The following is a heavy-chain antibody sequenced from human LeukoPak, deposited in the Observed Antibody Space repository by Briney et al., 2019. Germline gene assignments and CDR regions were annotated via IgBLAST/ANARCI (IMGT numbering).Heavy chain of an antibody. V-gene: IGHV1-8*01. CDR2: MNPNSGNT. CDR1: GYTFTSYD. CDR3: ARDRESGYCSSTSCYTGSGFDP. D-gene: IGHD2-2*02. J-gene: IGHJ5*02. Sequence: ASVKVSCKASGYTFTSYDINWVRRATGQGLEWMGWMNPNSGNTGYAQKFQGRVTMTRNTSISTAYMELSSLRSEDTAVYYCARDRESGYCSSTSCYTGSGFDPWGQGTLVTVSS.